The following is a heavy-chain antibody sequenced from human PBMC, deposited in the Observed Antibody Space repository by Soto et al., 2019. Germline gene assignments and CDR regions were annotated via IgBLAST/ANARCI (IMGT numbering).Heavy chain of an antibody. Sequence: QVQLVQSGAEVKKPGASVKVSCKASGYTFMNYAMHWVRQAPGQGLEWMGWIHAGDGKTKYAQKLQGRVTITRDTSASTAYMEMSSLRSEDTAVYYCARVPRYSSDIVEVPAVMYDEWFAPWGQGTLVTVSS. J-gene: IGHJ5*02. CDR1: GYTFMNYA. D-gene: IGHD2-2*01. V-gene: IGHV1-3*01. CDR3: ARVPRYSSDIVEVPAVMYDEWFAP. CDR2: IHAGDGKT.